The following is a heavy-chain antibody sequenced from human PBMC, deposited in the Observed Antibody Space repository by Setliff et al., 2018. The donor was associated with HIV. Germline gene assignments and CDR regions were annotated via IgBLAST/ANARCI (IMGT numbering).Heavy chain of an antibody. J-gene: IGHJ3*02. V-gene: IGHV4-39*01. Sequence: SETLSLTCTVSGGSISSGNYYWGWIRQPPGKGLEWIGSIFYSGITYYNPSLKSRVTISVDTSKNQFSLNLTSVTAADTAVYYCARSKTFYDFWGGYYTHGAFKIWGLGTMVTVSS. D-gene: IGHD3-3*01. CDR2: IFYSGIT. CDR3: ARSKTFYDFWGGYYTHGAFKI. CDR1: GGSISSGNYY.